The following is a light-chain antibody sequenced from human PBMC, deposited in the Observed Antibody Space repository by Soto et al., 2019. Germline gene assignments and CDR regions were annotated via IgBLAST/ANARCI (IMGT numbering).Light chain of an antibody. CDR3: SSYTRQSTYV. J-gene: IGLJ1*01. CDR2: EVN. CDR1: SSDVGAYDY. V-gene: IGLV2-14*03. Sequence: QSALTQPASVSGSPGQSITISCTATSSDVGAYDYVSWYQQYPGKAPKLMIYEVNDRPSGVSNRFSASKSGNTASLTISGLQAEDEADYYCSSYTRQSTYVFGTGTKVTVL.